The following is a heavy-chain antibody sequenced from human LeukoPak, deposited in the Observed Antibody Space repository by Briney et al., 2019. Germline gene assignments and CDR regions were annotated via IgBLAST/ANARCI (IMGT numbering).Heavy chain of an antibody. D-gene: IGHD5-18*01. CDR1: GFTFSDYY. V-gene: IGHV3-11*01. CDR2: ISSSGSTI. J-gene: IGHJ4*02. Sequence: PGGSLRLSCAASGFTFSDYYMSWIRQAPGKGLEWVSYISSSGSTIYYADSVKGRFTISRDNSKNTLYLQMNSLRAEDTAVYYCAKRIQSAMATGYWGQGTLVTVSS. CDR3: AKRIQSAMATGY.